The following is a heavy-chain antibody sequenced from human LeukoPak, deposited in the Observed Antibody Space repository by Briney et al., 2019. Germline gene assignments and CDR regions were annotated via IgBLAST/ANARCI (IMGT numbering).Heavy chain of an antibody. CDR1: GFTFSDAW. CDR3: SAGTGKSDFDY. CDR2: IKSETNGGTI. Sequence: GGSLRLSCAASGFTFSDAWVSWVRQAPGKGLEWIGRIKSETNGGTIDYAAPVNGRFTLSRDDSKHTLDLQMNSLKTEDTGVYYCSAGTGKSDFDYWGQGTLVIVSS. J-gene: IGHJ4*02. D-gene: IGHD4-23*01. V-gene: IGHV3-15*01.